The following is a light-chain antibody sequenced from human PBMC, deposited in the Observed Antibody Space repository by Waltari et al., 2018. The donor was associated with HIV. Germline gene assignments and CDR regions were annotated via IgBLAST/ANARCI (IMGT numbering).Light chain of an antibody. V-gene: IGLV2-23*02. CDR3: CSYAGSYTMI. Sequence: QSALTQPASVSGSPGQSITISCTGTSSDVGSYNLVSWYQQHPGKAPKFLIYEVIKRPSGVSDRFSGSKSGNTASLTISGLQSEDEADYYCCSYAGSYTMIFGGGTKLTVL. CDR1: SSDVGSYNL. CDR2: EVI. J-gene: IGLJ2*01.